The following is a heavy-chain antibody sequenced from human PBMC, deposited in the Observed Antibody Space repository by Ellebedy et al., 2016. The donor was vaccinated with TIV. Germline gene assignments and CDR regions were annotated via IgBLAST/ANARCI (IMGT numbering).Heavy chain of an antibody. CDR3: ARGRGGGKCEY. V-gene: IGHV3-74*01. D-gene: IGHD2-15*01. J-gene: IGHJ4*02. Sequence: GESLKISCAASGFPFSPYCKHWVPPVPGEGLVWVARIISDGSITNYADSVKGRFTISRDNAKNTLYLQMNSLREEETAVYYCARGRGGGKCEYWGQGTLVTVSS. CDR1: GFPFSPYC. CDR2: IISDGSIT.